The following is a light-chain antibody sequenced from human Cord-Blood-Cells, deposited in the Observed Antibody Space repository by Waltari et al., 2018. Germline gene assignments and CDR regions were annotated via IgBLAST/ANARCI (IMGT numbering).Light chain of an antibody. CDR3: MQALQTPWT. CDR2: LGS. CDR1: QSLLHSNGYNY. Sequence: SLPVTPGEPASISCRSSQSLLHSNGYNYLDWYLQKPGQSPQLLIYLGSNRASGVHDRFSGSGSGTDFTLKISRVEAEDVGVYYCMQALQTPWTFGQGTKVEIK. V-gene: IGKV2-28*01. J-gene: IGKJ1*01.